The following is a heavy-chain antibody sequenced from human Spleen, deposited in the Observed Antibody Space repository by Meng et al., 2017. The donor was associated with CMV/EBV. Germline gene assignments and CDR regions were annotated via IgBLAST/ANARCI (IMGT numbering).Heavy chain of an antibody. J-gene: IGHJ5*02. Sequence: GSLRLSCTVSDVSISNTTFFWGWIRQPPGKGLEWIGSFFHSGDTYSNPSLRSRVAISVDTSKNQFSLKLSSVTAADTAVYYCARDPLGNNWFDPWGQGTLVTVSS. D-gene: IGHD1-26*01. CDR2: FFHSGDT. V-gene: IGHV4-39*07. CDR1: DVSISNTTFF. CDR3: ARDPLGNNWFDP.